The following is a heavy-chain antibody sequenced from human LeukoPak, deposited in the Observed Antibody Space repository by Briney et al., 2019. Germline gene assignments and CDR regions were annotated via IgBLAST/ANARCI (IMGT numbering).Heavy chain of an antibody. Sequence: PGGSLRLSCAASGFTFSSYWMHWVRQAPGKGLVWVSRINSDGSSTSYADSVKGRFTISRDNAKNTLYLQVNGLRAEDTAVYYCARDTVLWFGESYDPYNWFDPWGQGTLVTVSS. V-gene: IGHV3-74*01. J-gene: IGHJ5*02. CDR3: ARDTVLWFGESYDPYNWFDP. CDR2: INSDGSST. D-gene: IGHD3-10*01. CDR1: GFTFSSYW.